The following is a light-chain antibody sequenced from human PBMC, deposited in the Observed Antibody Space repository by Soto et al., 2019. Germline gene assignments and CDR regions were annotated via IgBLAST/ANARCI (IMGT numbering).Light chain of an antibody. J-gene: IGKJ2*01. CDR2: GAS. V-gene: IGKV3-20*01. Sequence: EIVLTQSPGTLSLSLGESAILSCRASQSVNSNYLAWYQQKPGQAPRLLIYGASSRATGVPNRFSGSGSGTDFTLTISSLEPEDFAVYYCHQYGLSPRHPFGQGTKLEIK. CDR1: QSVNSNY. CDR3: HQYGLSPRHP.